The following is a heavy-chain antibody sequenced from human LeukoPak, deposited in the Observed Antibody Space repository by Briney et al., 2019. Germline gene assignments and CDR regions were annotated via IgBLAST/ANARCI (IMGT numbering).Heavy chain of an antibody. V-gene: IGHV3-23*01. D-gene: IGHD3-16*01. J-gene: IGHJ4*02. CDR2: ISGSGAST. CDR1: GFTFSSYA. CDR3: PKPIRLGELAPFDY. Sequence: LRPSCAASGFTFSSYAMRWVRQAPREGLEWVSSISGSGASTYYADSVKGRFTISRDNSKNTLYLQMNSLRDEDTAVYYCPKPIRLGELAPFDYWGQGTPVTVSS.